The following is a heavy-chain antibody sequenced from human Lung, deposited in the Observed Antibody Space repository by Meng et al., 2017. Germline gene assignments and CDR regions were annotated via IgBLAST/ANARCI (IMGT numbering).Heavy chain of an antibody. CDR2: INHSGST. D-gene: IGHD4-11*01. CDR3: ARGPTTMAHDFDY. CDR1: GGSFSDYY. J-gene: IGHJ4*02. Sequence: QVQIQHVGAGLFKPSETLSLTCVVSGGSFSDYYWSWIRQPPGKGLEWIGEINHSGSTNYNPSLESRATISVDTSQNNLSLKLSSVTAADSAVYYCARGPTTMAHDFDYWGQGTLVTVSS. V-gene: IGHV4-34*01.